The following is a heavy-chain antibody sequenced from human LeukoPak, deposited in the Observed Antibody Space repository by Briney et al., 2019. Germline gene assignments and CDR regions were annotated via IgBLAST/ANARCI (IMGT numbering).Heavy chain of an antibody. CDR3: ARDVFAEPAAEDDY. CDR2: IWYDGSNK. CDR1: GFTFSSYG. D-gene: IGHD2-2*01. J-gene: IGHJ4*02. V-gene: IGHV3-30*19. Sequence: GGSLRLSCAASGFTFSSYGMHWVRQAPGKGLEWVAVIWYDGSNKYYADSVKGRFTISRDNSKNTLYLQMNSLRAEDTAVYYCARDVFAEPAAEDDYWGQGTLVTVSS.